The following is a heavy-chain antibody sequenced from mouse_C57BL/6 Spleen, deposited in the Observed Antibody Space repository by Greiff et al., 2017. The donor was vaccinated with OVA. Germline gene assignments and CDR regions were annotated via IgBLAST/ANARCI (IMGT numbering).Heavy chain of an antibody. CDR1: GYSITSGYY. V-gene: IGHV3-6*01. Sequence: EVQLQESGPGLVKPSQSLSLTCSVTGYSITSGYYWNWIRQFPGNKLEWMGYISYDGSNNYNPSLKNRISITRDTSKNQFFLKLNSVTTEDTATYYCARDRGTVVDNHWYFDVWGTGTTVTVSS. D-gene: IGHD1-1*01. CDR2: ISYDGSN. CDR3: ARDRGTVVDNHWYFDV. J-gene: IGHJ1*03.